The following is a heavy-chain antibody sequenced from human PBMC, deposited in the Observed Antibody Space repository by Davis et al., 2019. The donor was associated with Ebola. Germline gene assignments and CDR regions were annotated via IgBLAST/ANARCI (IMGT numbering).Heavy chain of an antibody. Sequence: SGPTLVKPTETLTLTCTVSGFSLSNAAMGVSWIRQPPGKALECLGFIFWDDDRRYSPSLKSRLTITKDTSKNQVVLTMTNMDPADTATYYCTHVGYINGWFYFDYWGQGSLVTVSS. D-gene: IGHD6-19*01. CDR1: GFSLSNAAMG. J-gene: IGHJ4*02. CDR2: IFWDDDR. V-gene: IGHV2-5*02. CDR3: THVGYINGWFYFDY.